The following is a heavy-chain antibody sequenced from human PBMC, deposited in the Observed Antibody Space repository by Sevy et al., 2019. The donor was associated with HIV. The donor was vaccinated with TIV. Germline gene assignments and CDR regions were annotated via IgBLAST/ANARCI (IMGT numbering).Heavy chain of an antibody. Sequence: SETLSLTCSVSGGSISSYYWSWIRQPPGKGLEWIDYSGSINYNSSLKSRVTISVDRSKNQFSLKLRSVTAADSATYYCARVRYTYGFPIFFDYWGQGILVTVSS. V-gene: IGHV4-59*01. CDR2: YSGSI. J-gene: IGHJ4*02. CDR1: GGSISSYY. CDR3: ARVRYTYGFPIFFDY. D-gene: IGHD5-18*01.